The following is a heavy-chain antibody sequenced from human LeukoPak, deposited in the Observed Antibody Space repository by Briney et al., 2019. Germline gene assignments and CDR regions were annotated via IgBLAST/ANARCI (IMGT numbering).Heavy chain of an antibody. Sequence: PGRSLRLSCAASGFTFSSYGMHWVRQAPGEGLEWVAVISYDGSNKYYADSVKGRFTISRDNSKNTLYLQMNSLRAEDTAVYYCAKGVGSSSAGGMDVWGQGTTVTVSS. J-gene: IGHJ6*02. CDR3: AKGVGSSSAGGMDV. CDR2: ISYDGSNK. V-gene: IGHV3-30*18. D-gene: IGHD6-6*01. CDR1: GFTFSSYG.